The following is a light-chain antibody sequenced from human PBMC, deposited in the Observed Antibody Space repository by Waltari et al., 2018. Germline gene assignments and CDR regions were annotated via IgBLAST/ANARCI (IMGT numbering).Light chain of an antibody. J-gene: IGLJ1*01. CDR1: RLSSKF. Sequence: SYDLTQPPSLSVSPGQTATITCSGDRLSSKFVSWYLQRPGQAPQAVIYKDDRRPSGIPERFSGYNSGDTATLTITETQTMDEADYYCQAGHINTGVFGPGTKVTVL. V-gene: IGLV3-1*01. CDR2: KDD. CDR3: QAGHINTGV.